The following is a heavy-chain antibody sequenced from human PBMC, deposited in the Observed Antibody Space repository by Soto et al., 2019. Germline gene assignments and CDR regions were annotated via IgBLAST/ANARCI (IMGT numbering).Heavy chain of an antibody. CDR1: SGDIRCYY. CDR3: AGELDSLGLLDY. D-gene: IGHD1-1*01. CDR2: IYYSGRT. V-gene: IGHV4-59*01. J-gene: IGHJ4*02. Sequence: SETLSLTCNVSSGDIRCYYWSWIRQPPGKGLEWIGYIYYSGRTNYNPSLKSRVTMSIDMSKNHFSLKLNSVTPADTAVYFCAGELDSLGLLDYWGQGTLVTVSS.